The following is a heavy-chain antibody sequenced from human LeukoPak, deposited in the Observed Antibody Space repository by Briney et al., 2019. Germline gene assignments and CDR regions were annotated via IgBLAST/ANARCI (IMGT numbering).Heavy chain of an antibody. CDR3: ARLGDVEVNGGTLDY. V-gene: IGHV4-39*01. Sequence: SETLSLTCSVSGGSISGNYYWGWIRQPPGKGLEWIGSIFYSGESEKNPSLKNRVTVSLDTSKNQFFLKVTSVTVADTAVYFCARLGDVEVNGGTLDYWGRGTLVTVSS. CDR1: GGSISGNYY. D-gene: IGHD3-16*01. J-gene: IGHJ4*02. CDR2: IFYSGES.